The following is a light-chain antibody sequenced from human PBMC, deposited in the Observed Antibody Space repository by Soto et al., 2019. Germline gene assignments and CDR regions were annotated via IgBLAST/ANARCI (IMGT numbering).Light chain of an antibody. CDR2: EVN. CDR1: SSDVGAYIY. V-gene: IGLV2-8*01. Sequence: SALTKPPSASGSPGQSVTISCTGTSSDVGAYIYVSWYQQHPGTAPKLIIYEVNKRPSGVPDRFSGSRSGNTASLTVSGLQPEDAADYYCISYAGNHNLVFGGGTKVTVL. J-gene: IGLJ2*01. CDR3: ISYAGNHNLV.